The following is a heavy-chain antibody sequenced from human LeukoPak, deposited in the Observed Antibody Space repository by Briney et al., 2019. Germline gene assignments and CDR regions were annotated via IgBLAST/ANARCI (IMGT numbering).Heavy chain of an antibody. CDR3: ARQDLRWFSYFDY. V-gene: IGHV4-59*08. D-gene: IGHD4-23*01. CDR1: GGSISSYY. Sequence: PSETLSLTCTVSGGSISSYYWSWVRQPPGKGLEWIGYIYYSGSTNYNPSLKSRVTISVDTSKNQFSLKLSSVTAADTAVYYCARQDLRWFSYFDYWGQGTLVTVSS. CDR2: IYYSGST. J-gene: IGHJ4*02.